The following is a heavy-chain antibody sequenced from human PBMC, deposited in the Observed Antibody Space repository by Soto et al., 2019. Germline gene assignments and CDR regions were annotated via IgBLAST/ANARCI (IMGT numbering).Heavy chain of an antibody. CDR1: GFTFSSYA. V-gene: IGHV3-23*01. CDR3: EKDRGYSSGWSP. J-gene: IGHJ5*02. Sequence: EVQLLESGGGLVQPGGSLRLSCAASGFTFSSYAMSWVRQAPGKGLEWVSAISGSGGSTYYADSVKGRFTISRDNSKNTRFLQMSSLRAEDTAVYCGEKDRGYSSGWSPWGQGTLVTVSS. CDR2: ISGSGGST. D-gene: IGHD6-19*01.